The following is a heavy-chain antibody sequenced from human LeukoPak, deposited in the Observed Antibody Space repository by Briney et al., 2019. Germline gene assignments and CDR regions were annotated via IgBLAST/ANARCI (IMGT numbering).Heavy chain of an antibody. V-gene: IGHV3-23*01. CDR2: INDSGGST. Sequence: GGSLRLSCAASGFTFSNYAMSWVRQAPGKGLEWVSAINDSGGSTYYADSVKGRFTISRDNAKNSLYLQMDSLRAEDTAVYYCARSGFGELVDWFDPWGQGTLVTVSS. J-gene: IGHJ5*02. D-gene: IGHD3-10*01. CDR3: ARSGFGELVDWFDP. CDR1: GFTFSNYA.